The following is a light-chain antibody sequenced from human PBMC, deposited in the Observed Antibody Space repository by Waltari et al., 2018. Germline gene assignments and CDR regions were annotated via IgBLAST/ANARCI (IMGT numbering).Light chain of an antibody. CDR2: GAS. Sequence: AIQMPQSPSSLSASVGARVTITCRASEGVRSEFAWYQQKPGKVPKLLIYGASSLQSGVASRFSGSGSGTDFTLTISSLQPEDFATYYCLQDYGYPLTFGGGTKVEVK. CDR1: EGVRSE. J-gene: IGKJ4*01. CDR3: LQDYGYPLT. V-gene: IGKV1-6*01.